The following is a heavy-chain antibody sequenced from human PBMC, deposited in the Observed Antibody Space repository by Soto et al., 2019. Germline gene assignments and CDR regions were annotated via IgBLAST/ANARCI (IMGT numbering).Heavy chain of an antibody. Sequence: ASVKLSCKASGYTFTGYYMHWVRQAPGKGLEWMGGFDPEDGETIYAQKFQGRVTMTEDTSTDTAYMELSSLRSEDTAVYYCATEVIAAVGMDVWAKGPRSPSP. CDR1: GYTFTGYY. CDR3: ATEVIAAVGMDV. V-gene: IGHV1-24*01. CDR2: FDPEDGET. D-gene: IGHD2-21*01. J-gene: IGHJ6*02.